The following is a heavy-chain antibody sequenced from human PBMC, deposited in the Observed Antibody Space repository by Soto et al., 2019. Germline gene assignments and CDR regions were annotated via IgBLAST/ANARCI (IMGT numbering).Heavy chain of an antibody. CDR2: MNPNSGNT. CDR3: ARAAGGATIRFDP. CDR1: GYTFTSYD. Sequence: EASVKVSCKASGYTFTSYDINWVRQATGQGLEWMGWMNPNSGNTGYAQKFQGRVTMTRNTSIGTAYMELSSLRSEDTAVYYCARAAGGATIRFDPWGQGTLVTVSS. D-gene: IGHD1-26*01. J-gene: IGHJ5*02. V-gene: IGHV1-8*01.